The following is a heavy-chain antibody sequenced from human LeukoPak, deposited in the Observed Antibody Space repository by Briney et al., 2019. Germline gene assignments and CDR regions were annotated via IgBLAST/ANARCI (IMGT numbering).Heavy chain of an antibody. D-gene: IGHD3-22*01. V-gene: IGHV3-74*01. J-gene: IGHJ4*02. CDR1: GFTFSNYW. Sequence: PGGSLRLSCAASGFTFSNYWMHWVRQAPGKGLVWVSRINTDGSSTTYADSVRGRFTISRDNAKNSLYLQMNSLRAEDTAVYYCARDGPYYYDSSGYSFLAYWGQGTLVTVSS. CDR3: ARDGPYYYDSSGYSFLAY. CDR2: INTDGSST.